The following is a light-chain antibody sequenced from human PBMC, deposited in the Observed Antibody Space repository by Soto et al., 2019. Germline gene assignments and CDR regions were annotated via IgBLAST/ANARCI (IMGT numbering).Light chain of an antibody. CDR2: EVS. CDR3: SSYAGSNNVV. J-gene: IGLJ2*01. V-gene: IGLV2-8*01. Sequence: QSALTQPPSAYGSPGQSVTISCTGTSSDVAGYNYVSWYQQHPGKAPKLMIYEVSKRPSGVPDRFSGSKSGNTASLTVSGLQAEEEVDYYCSSYAGSNNVVFGGGTKLTVL. CDR1: SSDVAGYNY.